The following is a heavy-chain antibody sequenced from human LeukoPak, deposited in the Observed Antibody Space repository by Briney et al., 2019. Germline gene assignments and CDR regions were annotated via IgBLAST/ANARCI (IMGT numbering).Heavy chain of an antibody. CDR3: ARDWGRSSSLFRNNAFDI. V-gene: IGHV4-4*07. CDR2: IYTSGST. Sequence: SETLSLTCTVSGGSISSYYWSWIRQPAGKGLEWIGRIYTSGSTNYNPSLKSRVTMSVDTSKNQFSLKLSSVTAADTAVYYCARDWGRSSSLFRNNAFDIWGQGTMVTVSS. J-gene: IGHJ3*02. D-gene: IGHD6-13*01. CDR1: GGSISSYY.